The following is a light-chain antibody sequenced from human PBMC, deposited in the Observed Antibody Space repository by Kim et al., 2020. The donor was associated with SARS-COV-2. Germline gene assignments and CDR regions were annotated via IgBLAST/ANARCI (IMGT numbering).Light chain of an antibody. CDR3: QAWDSSTVV. CDR2: QDS. Sequence: SYELTQPPSVSVSPGQTASITCSGDKLGDKYACWYQQKPGQSPVLVIYQDSKRPSGIPERFSGSNSGNTASLTISGTQAMEEADYYCQAWDSSTVVFGG. CDR1: KLGDKY. V-gene: IGLV3-1*01. J-gene: IGLJ2*01.